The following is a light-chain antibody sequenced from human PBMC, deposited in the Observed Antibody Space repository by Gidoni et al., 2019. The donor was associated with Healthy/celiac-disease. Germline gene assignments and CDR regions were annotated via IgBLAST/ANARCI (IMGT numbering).Light chain of an antibody. V-gene: IGKV3-15*01. CDR1: QSVSSN. CDR2: GAS. J-gene: IGKJ2*01. Sequence: EIVMTQSPATLSVSPGGRATLSCRASQSVSSNLAWYQQKPGQAPRLLIYGASTRATGIPARFSGSGSGTEFTLTISSLQSEDFAVYYCQQYNNWPPNTFXQXTKLEIK. CDR3: QQYNNWPPNT.